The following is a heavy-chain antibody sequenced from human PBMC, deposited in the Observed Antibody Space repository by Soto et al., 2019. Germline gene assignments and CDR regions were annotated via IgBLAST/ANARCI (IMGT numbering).Heavy chain of an antibody. CDR2: IWSDGSSK. CDR1: GFNFRIYG. CDR3: ATDPVLTPSV. J-gene: IGHJ6*04. D-gene: IGHD2-8*01. Sequence: GWSLRLSCAASGFNFRIYGMHLVRQAPGKGLEWVAVIWSDGSSKYYADSVKGRFTISKENSKNTLFLQMDSLRAEDTAVYYCATDPVLTPSVWGEGITVTVSS. V-gene: IGHV3-33*01.